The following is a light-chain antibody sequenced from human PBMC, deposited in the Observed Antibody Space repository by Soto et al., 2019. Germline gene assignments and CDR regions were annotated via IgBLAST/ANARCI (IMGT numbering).Light chain of an antibody. CDR1: QTVRSD. J-gene: IGKJ4*01. Sequence: EIVMTQSPATLSVSPGERATLSCRASQTVRSDFAWYQQKPGQAPRLLIYGASTRATGIPARFSGSGSGTEFTLTISSLQSEAFAVSYCQQYNKWPLTFGGGTKVDIK. V-gene: IGKV3-15*01. CDR3: QQYNKWPLT. CDR2: GAS.